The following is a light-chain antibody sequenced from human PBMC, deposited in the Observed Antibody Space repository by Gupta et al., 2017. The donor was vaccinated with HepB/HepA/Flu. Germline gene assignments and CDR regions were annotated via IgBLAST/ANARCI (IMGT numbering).Light chain of an antibody. V-gene: IGLV10-54*04. CDR1: SNNVGYQG. CDR3: SAWDNSLRVYV. J-gene: IGLJ1*01. CDR2: RND. Sequence: QAGLTQPPSVSKGLRQTATLPCTGNSNNVGYQGAAWLQQHQGHPPKLLSYRNDNRPSGISERFSASRSGNTAFLIITGLQPEDEADYYCSAWDNSLRVYVFGPGTKVTVL.